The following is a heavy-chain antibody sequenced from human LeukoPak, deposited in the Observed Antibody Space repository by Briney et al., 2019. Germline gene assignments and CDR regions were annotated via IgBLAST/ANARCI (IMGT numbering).Heavy chain of an antibody. CDR1: GYTFTSYG. CDR2: ISAYNGNT. J-gene: IGHJ5*02. CDR3: ARDRYSSASSEVFDP. D-gene: IGHD6-19*01. V-gene: IGHV1-18*01. Sequence: GASVKVSCKASGYTFTSYGISWVRQAPGQGLEWMGWISAYNGNTNYAQKLQGRVTMTTDTSTSTAYMELRSLRSDDTAVYHCARDRYSSASSEVFDPWGQGTLVTVSS.